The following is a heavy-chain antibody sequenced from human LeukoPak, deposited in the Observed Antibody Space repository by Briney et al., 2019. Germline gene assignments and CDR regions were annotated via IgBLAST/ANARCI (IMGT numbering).Heavy chain of an antibody. CDR3: TTVGEWLVY. Sequence: PGGSLRPSCAASGFTFSNAWMGWVGQAPGKGLEWVGRIISKTDSGTTDYAAPVITRFTISSDDSKNTQYLQMNSLKTEVTSVYYCTTVGEWLVYWGQGTLVTVSS. CDR1: GFTFSNAW. D-gene: IGHD3-3*01. CDR2: IISKTDSGTT. J-gene: IGHJ4*02. V-gene: IGHV3-15*01.